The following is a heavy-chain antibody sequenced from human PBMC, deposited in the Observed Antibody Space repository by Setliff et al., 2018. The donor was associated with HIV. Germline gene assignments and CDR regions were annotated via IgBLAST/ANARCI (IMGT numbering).Heavy chain of an antibody. Sequence: SETLSLTCAVSGYSISSGYYWGWIRQPPGKGLEWIGDIYHSGTTNYNPSLKSRVTISVDKSKNQISLKMTSVTAADTAVYYCTRDHVFGSRTGFDPWGPGILVTVSS. V-gene: IGHV4-38-2*01. D-gene: IGHD3-10*01. CDR1: GYSISSGYY. CDR2: IYHSGTT. J-gene: IGHJ5*02. CDR3: TRDHVFGSRTGFDP.